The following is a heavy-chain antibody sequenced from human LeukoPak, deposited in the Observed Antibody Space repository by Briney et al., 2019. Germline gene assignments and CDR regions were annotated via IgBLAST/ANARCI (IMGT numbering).Heavy chain of an antibody. D-gene: IGHD6-19*01. J-gene: IGHJ5*02. CDR1: SGSISSYY. Sequence: SETLSLTCTVSSGSISSYYWSWIRQPAGKGLEWIGRIYTSGSTNYNPSLKSRVTMSVDTSKNQFSLKLSSVTAADTAVYYCARAIAVAGYNWFDPWGQGTLVTVSS. CDR3: ARAIAVAGYNWFDP. CDR2: IYTSGST. V-gene: IGHV4-4*07.